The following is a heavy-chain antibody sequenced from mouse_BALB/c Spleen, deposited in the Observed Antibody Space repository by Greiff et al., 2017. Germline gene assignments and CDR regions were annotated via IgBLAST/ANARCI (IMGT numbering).Heavy chain of an antibody. Sequence: EVQLVESGGGLVKPGGSLKLSCAASGFTFSSYAMSWVRQSPEKRLEWVAEISSGGSYTYYPDTVTGRFTISRDNAKNTLYLEMSSLRSEDTAMYYCAREVALDYWGQGTLVTVSA. CDR1: GFTFSSYA. D-gene: IGHD1-1*02. J-gene: IGHJ3*01. CDR2: ISSGGSYT. CDR3: AREVALDY. V-gene: IGHV5-9-4*01.